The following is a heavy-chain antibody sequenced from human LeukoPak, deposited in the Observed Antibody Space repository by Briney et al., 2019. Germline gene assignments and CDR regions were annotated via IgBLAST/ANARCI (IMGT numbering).Heavy chain of an antibody. CDR1: GGSISRYY. CDR2: MSYSGST. Sequence: SETLSLTCTVSGGSISRYYWSWIRQPPGKGLEWIGYMSYSGSTNYTPSLKSRVTISVDTSKNQFSLKLSSVTAADTAVYYCARDLNRDWYFDLWGRGTLVTVSS. J-gene: IGHJ2*01. V-gene: IGHV4-59*01. D-gene: IGHD3-10*01. CDR3: ARDLNRDWYFDL.